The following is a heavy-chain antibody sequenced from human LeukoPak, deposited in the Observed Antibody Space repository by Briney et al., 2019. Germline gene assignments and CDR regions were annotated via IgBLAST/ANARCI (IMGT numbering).Heavy chain of an antibody. J-gene: IGHJ6*03. Sequence: GGSLRLSCAASGFTFSSYSMNWVRQAPGKELEWVSSINSRSDYIYYADSVKGRFTISRDNAKNSLYLQMNSLRAGDTAVYYCARDLGDFWSGYYNYYMDVWGKGTTVTVSS. CDR3: ARDLGDFWSGYYNYYMDV. V-gene: IGHV3-21*01. D-gene: IGHD3-3*01. CDR2: INSRSDYI. CDR1: GFTFSSYS.